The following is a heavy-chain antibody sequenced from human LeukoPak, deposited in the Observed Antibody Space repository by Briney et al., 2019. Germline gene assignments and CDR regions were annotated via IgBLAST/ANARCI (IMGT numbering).Heavy chain of an antibody. J-gene: IGHJ6*03. D-gene: IGHD3-3*01. CDR3: AKHDTLFGAAHFYMDV. Sequence: PSETLSLTCTVSGGSITTYYWSWIRQPPGKGLGWIGYMYTTGNTNYNPSLASRVTLSLDASKNQFSLTLSSVTAADTAVYYCAKHDTLFGAAHFYMDVWGKGTTVTVSS. CDR1: GGSITTYY. V-gene: IGHV4-59*08. CDR2: MYTTGNT.